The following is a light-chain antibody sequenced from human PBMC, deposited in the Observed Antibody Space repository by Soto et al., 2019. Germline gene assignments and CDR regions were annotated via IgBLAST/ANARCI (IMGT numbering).Light chain of an antibody. V-gene: IGKV3-15*01. Sequence: EIVMTQSPATLSVSPGERATLSCRASQSVSSNVAWYQQKPGQAPRLLIYGASTRATGIPARFSGSGSGTEFNITISSLQSEDFAVYYCQQYGTSPWTFGQGTKVEIK. CDR3: QQYGTSPWT. CDR2: GAS. CDR1: QSVSSN. J-gene: IGKJ1*01.